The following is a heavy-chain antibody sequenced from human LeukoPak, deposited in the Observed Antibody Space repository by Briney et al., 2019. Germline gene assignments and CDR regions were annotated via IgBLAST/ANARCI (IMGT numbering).Heavy chain of an antibody. CDR1: GFMFSDYY. CDR3: ASVYYFDSIDY. Sequence: GGSLRLSCAASGFMFSDYYMSWIRQAPGKGQEWVSYISSSTSSIYYADSVKGRFTISRDNAKKSLYLQMDSLRAEDTAVYYCASVYYFDSIDYWGQGTVVTVAS. D-gene: IGHD3-22*01. V-gene: IGHV3-11*01. CDR2: ISSSTSSI. J-gene: IGHJ4*02.